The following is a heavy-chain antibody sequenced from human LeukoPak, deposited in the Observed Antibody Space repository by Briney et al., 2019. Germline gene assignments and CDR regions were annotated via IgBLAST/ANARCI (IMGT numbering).Heavy chain of an antibody. D-gene: IGHD3-22*01. Sequence: PGGSLRLSCAASGFTFSDYYMSWVRQAPGKGLEWVSAISGSGGSTYYADSVKGRFTISRDNSKNTLYLQMNSLRAEDTAVYYCAKDRDFYYYDSSGNLGYWGQGTLVTVSS. CDR3: AKDRDFYYYDSSGNLGY. V-gene: IGHV3-23*01. CDR1: GFTFSDYY. J-gene: IGHJ4*02. CDR2: ISGSGGST.